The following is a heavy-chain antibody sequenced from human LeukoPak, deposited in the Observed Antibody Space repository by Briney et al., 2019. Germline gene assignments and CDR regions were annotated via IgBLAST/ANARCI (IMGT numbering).Heavy chain of an antibody. CDR3: ATILPAMIVVVITWPGWFDP. CDR1: GYTLTELS. J-gene: IGHJ5*02. Sequence: ASVKVSCKVSGYTLTELSVHWVRQAPGKGLEWMGGFDPEDGETIYAQKFQGRVTMTEDTSTDTAYMELSSLRSEDTAVYYCATILPAMIVVVITWPGWFDPWGQGTLVTVSS. D-gene: IGHD3-22*01. CDR2: FDPEDGET. V-gene: IGHV1-24*01.